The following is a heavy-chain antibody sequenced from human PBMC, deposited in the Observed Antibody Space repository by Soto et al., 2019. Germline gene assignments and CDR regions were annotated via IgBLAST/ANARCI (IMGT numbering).Heavy chain of an antibody. CDR1: GFAFSDPY. V-gene: IGHV3-11*01. J-gene: IGHJ4*02. CDR2: ISSSGSTI. Sequence: QVQLVESGGGLVKPGGSLRLSCAASGFAFSDPYMSWIRQAPGKGLEWISYISSSGSTIYYADSVKGRFTISRDNAKKSLYLQMDSLTADDTAVYYCARGGASVTTPFDYWGQGTQFTFSP. CDR3: ARGGASVTTPFDY. D-gene: IGHD4-17*01.